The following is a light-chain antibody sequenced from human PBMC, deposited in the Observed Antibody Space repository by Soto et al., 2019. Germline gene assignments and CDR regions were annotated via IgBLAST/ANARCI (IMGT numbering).Light chain of an antibody. CDR1: SSDVGGYAF. CDR2: EVR. J-gene: IGLJ1*01. Sequence: QSVLTQPASVSGSPGQSITISCTGPSSDVGGYAFVSWYQHHPGKAPKLIIYEVRTRPSGVSDRSSGSKSGNTASLTISGLQAEDEADYYCSSYTSDWGVFGTGTKVTVL. V-gene: IGLV2-14*01. CDR3: SSYTSDWGV.